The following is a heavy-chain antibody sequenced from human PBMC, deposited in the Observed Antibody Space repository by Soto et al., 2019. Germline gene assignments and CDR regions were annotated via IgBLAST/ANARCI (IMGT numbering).Heavy chain of an antibody. V-gene: IGHV3-30-3*01. J-gene: IGHJ4*02. D-gene: IGHD6-19*01. Sequence: QVQLVESGGGVVQPGRSLRLSCAASGFTFSSYAMHWVRQAPGKGLEWVAVISYDGSNKYYADSVKGRFTISRDNSKNXLYLQMNSLRAEDTAVYYCAITYSSGWYFRAPVDYWGQGTLVTVSS. CDR3: AITYSSGWYFRAPVDY. CDR2: ISYDGSNK. CDR1: GFTFSSYA.